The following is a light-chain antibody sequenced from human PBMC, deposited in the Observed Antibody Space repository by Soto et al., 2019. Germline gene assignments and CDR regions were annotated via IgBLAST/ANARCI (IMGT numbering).Light chain of an antibody. CDR2: DVN. V-gene: IGLV2-11*01. J-gene: IGLJ1*01. CDR1: SSDIGGSNY. CDR3: CSYAGAINSRVYV. Sequence: QSALTQPRSVSGSPGQSVTISCTGTSSDIGGSNYVSWYQQHPGKAPKLMIYDVNKRPSGVPDRFSGSKSGNTASLTISGLQAEDEADYYCCSYAGAINSRVYVFGTGTKVTVL.